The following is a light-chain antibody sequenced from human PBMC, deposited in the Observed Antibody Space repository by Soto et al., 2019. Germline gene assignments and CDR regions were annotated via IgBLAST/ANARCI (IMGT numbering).Light chain of an antibody. CDR2: ENN. J-gene: IGLJ2*01. V-gene: IGLV1-51*02. Sequence: QSVLTQPPSVSAAPGQKVTISCSGSSSNVGSNYVSWYQQLPRTAPKLLIYENNKRPSGIPGRFSGSKSGTSATLGITGLQTGDEGDYYCGTWDSSLSAGVFGGGTKVTVL. CDR1: SSNVGSNY. CDR3: GTWDSSLSAGV.